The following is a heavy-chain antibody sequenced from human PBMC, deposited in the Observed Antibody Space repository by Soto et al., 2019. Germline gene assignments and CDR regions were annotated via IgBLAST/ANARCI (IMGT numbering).Heavy chain of an antibody. CDR3: VRTSLVVAAATREDY. D-gene: IGHD2-15*01. CDR2: SNSDGSST. CDR1: GFTFSSYW. Sequence: EVQLVESGGGLVQPGGSLRLSCAASGFTFSSYWMHWVRQAPGKGLVWVSRSNSDGSSTSYADSVKGRFTISRDNAKNTLDLQMNSLRAEDTAVYYCVRTSLVVAAATREDYWGQGTLVTVSS. V-gene: IGHV3-74*01. J-gene: IGHJ4*02.